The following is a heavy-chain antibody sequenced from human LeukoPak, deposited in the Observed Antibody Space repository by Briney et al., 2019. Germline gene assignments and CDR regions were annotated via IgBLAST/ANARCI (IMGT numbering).Heavy chain of an antibody. CDR2: IIPIFGTA. J-gene: IGHJ4*02. CDR1: GGTFSSYA. Sequence: GSSVKVSCKASGGTFSSYAISWVRQAPGQGLEWMGGIIPIFGTANYAQKFQGRVTITTDEPTSTAYMELSSLRSEDTAVYYCASAGYCSGGSCYSFDYWGQGTLVTVSS. D-gene: IGHD2-15*01. CDR3: ASAGYCSGGSCYSFDY. V-gene: IGHV1-69*05.